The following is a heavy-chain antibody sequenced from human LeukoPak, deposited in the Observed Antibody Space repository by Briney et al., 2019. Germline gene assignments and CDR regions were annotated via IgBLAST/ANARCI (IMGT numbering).Heavy chain of an antibody. D-gene: IGHD3-3*01. CDR2: ISSSSSYI. CDR1: GFTFSSYS. J-gene: IGHJ4*02. CDR3: ARSITIFGEFYYFDY. V-gene: IGHV3-21*01. Sequence: GGSLRLSCAASGFTFSSYSMNWVRQAPGKGLEWASSISSSSSYIYYADSVKGRFTISRDNAKNSLYLQMNSLRAEDTAVYYCARSITIFGEFYYFDYWGQGTLVTVSS.